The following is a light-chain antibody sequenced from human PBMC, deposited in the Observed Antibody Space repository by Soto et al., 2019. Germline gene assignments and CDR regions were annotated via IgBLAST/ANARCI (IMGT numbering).Light chain of an antibody. CDR1: QSISSY. CDR3: QQSYSAPYT. J-gene: IGKJ2*01. Sequence: DIQVTQSPSSLSASVGDRVTITCRASQSISSYLNWYQQKPGEAPKLLIYLAFSLQSGVPSRFSGSGSGTDFTLTISSLQPEDFATYYCQQSYSAPYTFGQGTKLEIK. V-gene: IGKV1-39*01. CDR2: LAF.